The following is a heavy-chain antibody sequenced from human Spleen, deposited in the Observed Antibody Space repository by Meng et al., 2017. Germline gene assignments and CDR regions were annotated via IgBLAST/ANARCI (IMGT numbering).Heavy chain of an antibody. CDR2: ISAGAGNT. CDR1: GFTFTNYA. J-gene: IGHJ3*01. V-gene: IGHV3-23*01. D-gene: IGHD3-22*01. CDR3: AKGSMYYYESNGYYNDALDF. Sequence: GASLKISCAASGFTFTNYAMNWIRQAPGRGLDWVSGISAGAGNTYYADSVKGRFTISRDNSRKTLYLQMNGLRDEDTAVYYCAKGSMYYYESNGYYNDALDFWGQGTMVTVSS.